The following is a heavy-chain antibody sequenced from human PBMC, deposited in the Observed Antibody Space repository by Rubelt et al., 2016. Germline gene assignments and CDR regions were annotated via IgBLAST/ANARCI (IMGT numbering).Heavy chain of an antibody. D-gene: IGHD5-18*01. Sequence: QVQLQQWGAGLLKPSETLSLTCAVYGGSFSGYYWSWIRQPPGKGLEWIGEINHSGSTNYNPSLKSRVTISVDTSKNQFSLKLSSVTAAETAVYYCARDDTGMASDWGQGTLVTVSS. CDR2: INHSGST. CDR1: GGSFSGYY. CDR3: ARDDTGMASD. V-gene: IGHV4-34*01. J-gene: IGHJ4*02.